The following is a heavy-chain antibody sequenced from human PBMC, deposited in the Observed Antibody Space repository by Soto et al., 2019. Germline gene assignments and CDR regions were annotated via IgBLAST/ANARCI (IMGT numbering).Heavy chain of an antibody. Sequence: GGSLILSCAASGFTFSSYAMHWVRQAPGKGLEWVAVISYDGSNKYYADSVKGRFTISRDNSKNTLYLQMNSLRAEDTAVYYCARDLALWGYDFWSGYYPGGPFDYWGQGTLVTVS. J-gene: IGHJ4*02. CDR2: ISYDGSNK. D-gene: IGHD3-3*01. CDR3: ARDLALWGYDFWSGYYPGGPFDY. V-gene: IGHV3-30-3*01. CDR1: GFTFSSYA.